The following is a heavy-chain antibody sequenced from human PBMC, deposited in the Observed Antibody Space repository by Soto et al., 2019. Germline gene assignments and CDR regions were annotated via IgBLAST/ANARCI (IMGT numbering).Heavy chain of an antibody. CDR1: GGSISSYY. J-gene: IGHJ6*02. Sequence: SETLSLTCTVSGGSISSYYWSWIRQPPGKGLEWIGYIYYSGSTNYNPSLKSRVTISVDTLYLQMNSLRAEDTAVYYCASYPYGSGSYYYYGMDVWGQGTTVTVSS. CDR3: ASYPYGSGSYYYYGMDV. V-gene: IGHV4-59*12. D-gene: IGHD3-10*01. CDR2: IYYSGST.